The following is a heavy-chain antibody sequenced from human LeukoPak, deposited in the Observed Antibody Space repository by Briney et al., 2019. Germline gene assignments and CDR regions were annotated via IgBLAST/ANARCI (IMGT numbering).Heavy chain of an antibody. CDR3: ARTIRVAVAGIFDY. D-gene: IGHD6-19*01. CDR1: GGSIGSYY. V-gene: IGHV4-59*08. J-gene: IGHJ4*02. CDR2: IYYSGRT. Sequence: SETLSLTCTVSGGSIGSYYWSWIRQPPGKGLEWIGDIYYSGRTNYNPSLKSRVTISVETCKNQFSLKLSSVTAADTAVYYCARTIRVAVAGIFDYWGQGTLVTVSS.